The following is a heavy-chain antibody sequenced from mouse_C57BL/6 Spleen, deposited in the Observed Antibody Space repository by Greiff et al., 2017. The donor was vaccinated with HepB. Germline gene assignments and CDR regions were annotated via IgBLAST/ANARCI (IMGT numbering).Heavy chain of an antibody. V-gene: IGHV1-26*01. CDR2: INPNNGGT. J-gene: IGHJ2*01. Sequence: EVQLQQSGPELVKPGASVKISCKASGYTFTDYYMNWVKQSHGKSLEWIGDINPNNGGTSYNQKFKGKATLTVDKSSSTAYMELRSLTSEDSAVYYCARRDHDYHGDYFDYWGQGTTLTVSS. D-gene: IGHD2-4*01. CDR3: ARRDHDYHGDYFDY. CDR1: GYTFTDYY.